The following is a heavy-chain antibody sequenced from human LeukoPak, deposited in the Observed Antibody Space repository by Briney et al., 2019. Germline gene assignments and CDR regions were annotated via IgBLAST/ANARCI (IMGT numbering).Heavy chain of an antibody. J-gene: IGHJ4*02. Sequence: SETLSLTCTVSGGSISTYYWTWIRQPPGKGLEWIGYIYCTGSTNYNPSLKSRVTISVDTSKNQFSLKLSSVTAADTAMYYCARGTSGWYDNYFDYWGQGTLVAVSS. D-gene: IGHD6-19*01. V-gene: IGHV4-59*01. CDR3: ARGTSGWYDNYFDY. CDR2: IYCTGST. CDR1: GGSISTYY.